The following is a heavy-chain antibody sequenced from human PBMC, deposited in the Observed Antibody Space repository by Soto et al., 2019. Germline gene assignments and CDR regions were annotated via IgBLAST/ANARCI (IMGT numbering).Heavy chain of an antibody. CDR3: ARDPEGGSSGYYFDY. Sequence: SETLSLTCTVSGGSISSGDYYWCWIRQPPGKGLEWIGYIYYSGSTYYNPSLKSRVTISVDTSKNQFSLKLSSVTAADTAVYYCARDPEGGSSGYYFDYWGQGTLVTVSS. J-gene: IGHJ4*02. CDR1: GGSISSGDYY. CDR2: IYYSGST. V-gene: IGHV4-30-4*01. D-gene: IGHD3-22*01.